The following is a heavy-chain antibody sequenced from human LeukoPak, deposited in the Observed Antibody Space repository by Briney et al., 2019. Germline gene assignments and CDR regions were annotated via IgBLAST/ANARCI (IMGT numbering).Heavy chain of an antibody. V-gene: IGHV3-74*03. J-gene: IGHJ4*02. CDR2: ISGDGTIK. Sequence: PGGSLRPSCEPSGFPFGSYWMLWVRRAPGKGLVWVSRISGDGTIKTYADFVRGRFTISRDNTKNILYLQMNSLKVEDTAIYFCSRSQFDYWGQGVLVTVSS. CDR3: SRSQFDY. CDR1: GFPFGSYW.